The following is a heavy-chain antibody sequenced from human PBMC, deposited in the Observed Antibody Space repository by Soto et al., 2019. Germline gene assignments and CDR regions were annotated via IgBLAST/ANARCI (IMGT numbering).Heavy chain of an antibody. Sequence: PGGSLILSWAVAGCSFISYGIHWVRQAPGRGLEWVTVISNDGNRKFYGESVKGRFSDSRDNDKDTLYLQMNSLRPEDTGVYYCEKDRRQFRALDMWGQGTTVTVSS. V-gene: IGHV3-30*18. CDR3: EKDRRQFRALDM. CDR1: GCSFISYG. D-gene: IGHD2-21*01. J-gene: IGHJ3*02. CDR2: ISNDGNRK.